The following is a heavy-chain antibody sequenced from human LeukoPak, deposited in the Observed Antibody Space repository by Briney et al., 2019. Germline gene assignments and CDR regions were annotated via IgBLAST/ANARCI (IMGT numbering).Heavy chain of an antibody. D-gene: IGHD2-15*01. Sequence: PGGSLRLSCAASGFTLSTYGMNWVRQAPGKGLEWVAVIWYDGSNKYYADSVKGRFTISRDNSKDTLYLQMNSLRAEDTAMYYCASQMVAASSYWGQGTLVTVSS. CDR1: GFTLSTYG. CDR2: IWYDGSNK. J-gene: IGHJ4*02. CDR3: ASQMVAASSY. V-gene: IGHV3-33*01.